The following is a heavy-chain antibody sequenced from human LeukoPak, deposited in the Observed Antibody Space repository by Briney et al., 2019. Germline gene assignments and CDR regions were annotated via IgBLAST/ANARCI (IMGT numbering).Heavy chain of an antibody. V-gene: IGHV4-38-2*02. CDR3: AREIYCSGGSCSLDAFDI. CDR2: IYHSGST. D-gene: IGHD2-15*01. CDR1: GYSISSGYY. J-gene: IGHJ3*02. Sequence: SETLSLTCTVSGYSISSGYYWGWIRQPPGKGLEWIGSIYHSGSTYYNPSLKSRVTISVDTSKNQFSLKLSSVTAADTAVYCCAREIYCSGGSCSLDAFDIWGQGTMVTVSS.